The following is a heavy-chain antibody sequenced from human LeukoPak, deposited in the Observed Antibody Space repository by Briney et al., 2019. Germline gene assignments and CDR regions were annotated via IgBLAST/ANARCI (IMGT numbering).Heavy chain of an antibody. V-gene: IGHV3-30*04. CDR2: ISDDGSNK. J-gene: IGHJ4*02. CDR3: AKGSLGSSSGEGY. Sequence: GGSLRLSCAASGFTLSNYAMHWVRQAPGKGLEWVAVISDDGSNKYYADSVKGRFTISRDNSKNTLYLQMNSLRAEDTAVYYCAKGSLGSSSGEGYWGQGTLVTVSS. D-gene: IGHD6-6*01. CDR1: GFTLSNYA.